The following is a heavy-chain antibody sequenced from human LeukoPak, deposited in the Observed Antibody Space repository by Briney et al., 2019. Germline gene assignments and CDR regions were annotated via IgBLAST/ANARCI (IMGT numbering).Heavy chain of an antibody. Sequence: GRSLRLSCAASGFTFSSYAMPWVRQAPGKGLEWVAVISYDGSNKYYADSVKGRFTISRDNSKNTLYLQMNSLRAEDTAVYYCAREHDSSGYHYYYYYYGMDVWGQGTTVTVSS. V-gene: IGHV3-30-3*01. CDR1: GFTFSSYA. CDR3: AREHDSSGYHYYYYYYGMDV. J-gene: IGHJ6*02. CDR2: ISYDGSNK. D-gene: IGHD3-22*01.